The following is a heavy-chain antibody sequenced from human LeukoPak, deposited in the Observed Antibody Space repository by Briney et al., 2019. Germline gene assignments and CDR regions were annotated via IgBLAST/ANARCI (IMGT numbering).Heavy chain of an antibody. D-gene: IGHD2-2*01. CDR1: GFTFSRDT. CDR3: AREGSSTSCLDY. V-gene: IGHV3-21*01. Sequence: SVGSLRLSCAASGFTFSRDTMNWVRQAPGKGLEWVSSISSSSSYIYYADSVKGRFTISRDNAKNSLYLQMNSLIAEDTAVYYCAREGSSTSCLDYWGQGTLVTVSS. CDR2: ISSSSSYI. J-gene: IGHJ4*02.